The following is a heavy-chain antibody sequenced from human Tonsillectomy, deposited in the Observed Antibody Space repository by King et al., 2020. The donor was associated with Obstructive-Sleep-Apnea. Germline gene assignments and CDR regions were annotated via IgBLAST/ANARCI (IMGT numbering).Heavy chain of an antibody. J-gene: IGHJ4*02. Sequence: MQLQESGPGLVKPSETLSLTCTVSGGSISSYYWSWIRQPAGKGLEWIGRMYITGSTNYNPSLKSRVTMSLDTSKNQFPLKLSSVTAAHTAVYYCSRGLSDYYDSSGYFHSPGFFDYWGQGTLVTVSS. V-gene: IGHV4-4*07. CDR2: MYITGST. CDR1: GGSISSYY. D-gene: IGHD3-22*01. CDR3: SRGLSDYYDSSGYFHSPGFFDY.